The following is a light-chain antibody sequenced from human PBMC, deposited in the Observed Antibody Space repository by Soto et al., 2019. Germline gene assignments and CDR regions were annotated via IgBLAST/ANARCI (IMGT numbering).Light chain of an antibody. CDR1: SSDVGSYNL. Sequence: QSALTQPASVSGSPGQSITISCTGTSSDVGSYNLVSWYQQHPGKAPKLMIYEVSKRPSGVSNRFSGSKSGNTASLKISGLQAEDEADYYCCSYAGSSTFYVSGTGTKLTVL. CDR3: CSYAGSSTFYV. J-gene: IGLJ1*01. V-gene: IGLV2-23*02. CDR2: EVS.